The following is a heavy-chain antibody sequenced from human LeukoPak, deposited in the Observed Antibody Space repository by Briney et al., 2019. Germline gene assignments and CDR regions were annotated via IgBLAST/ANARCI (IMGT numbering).Heavy chain of an antibody. J-gene: IGHJ4*02. V-gene: IGHV4-31*03. CDR3: ARPSSWRDN. CDR2: IYYSGST. CDR1: GGSISSGGYS. Sequence: SQTLSLTCTVSGGSISSGGYSWSWLRQHPGKGLEWIGYIYYSGSTYYNPSLKSRVTISVDTSKNQFSLKLSSVTAADTAVYYCARPSSWRDNWGQGTLVTVSS. D-gene: IGHD6-13*01.